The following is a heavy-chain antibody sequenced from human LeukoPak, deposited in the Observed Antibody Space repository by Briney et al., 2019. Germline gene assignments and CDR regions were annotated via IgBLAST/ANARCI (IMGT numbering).Heavy chain of an antibody. V-gene: IGHV4-34*01. Sequence: SETLSLTCAVYGGPFSGYYWSWIRQPPGKGLEWIGEINHSGSTNYNPSLKSRVTISVDTSKNQFSLKLSSVTAADTAVYYCARGWAYGPYFDYWGQGTLVTVSS. CDR1: GGPFSGYY. D-gene: IGHD3-10*01. J-gene: IGHJ4*02. CDR3: ARGWAYGPYFDY. CDR2: INHSGST.